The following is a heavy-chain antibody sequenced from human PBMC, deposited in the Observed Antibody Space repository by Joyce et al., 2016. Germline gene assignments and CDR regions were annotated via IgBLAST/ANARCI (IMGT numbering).Heavy chain of an antibody. CDR1: GGPFRGFF. D-gene: IGHD6-19*01. CDR3: ARSQWLAPLMY. Sequence: QVQLQQWGAGLLKLSQTLSLTCAVSGGPFRGFFWTWVRQPPGKGLEWIGDINNSGVTNYNPSLKTRVTFSVDTAKSQFSLKLTSLSAADTAVYYCARSQWLAPLMYWGQGTPVTVSS. CDR2: INNSGVT. J-gene: IGHJ4*02. V-gene: IGHV4-34*01.